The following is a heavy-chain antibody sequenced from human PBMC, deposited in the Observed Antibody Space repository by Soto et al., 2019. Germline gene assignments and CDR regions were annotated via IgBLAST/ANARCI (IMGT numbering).Heavy chain of an antibody. CDR1: GLSFRDAW. Sequence: EVQLVVSGGGLVKPGGSLSLSCAASGLSFRDAWMNWVRQAPGKGLEWVGRIKSKAGGGAIDYAAPEKGRLTISRADSKDTLYLQINSLKTEDTAVYYWTTDGYCGGVVVAFHFWGQGTMITVSS. J-gene: IGHJ3*01. CDR2: IKSKAGGGAI. D-gene: IGHD2-15*01. V-gene: IGHV3-15*07. CDR3: TTDGYCGGVVVAFHF.